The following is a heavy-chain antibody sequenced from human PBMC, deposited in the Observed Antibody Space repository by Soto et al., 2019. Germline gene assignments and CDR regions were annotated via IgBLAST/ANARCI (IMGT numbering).Heavy chain of an antibody. J-gene: IGHJ4*02. D-gene: IGHD1-26*01. V-gene: IGHV1-24*01. CDR1: GYTLTELS. CDR2: FDPEDGET. Sequence: ASVKVSCKVSGYTLTELSMHWVRQAPGKGLEWMGGFDPEDGETIYAQKFQGRVTMTEDTSTDTAYMELSSLRSEDTAVYYCATDEVRAATSLRALLYWGQGTLVTVSS. CDR3: ATDEVRAATSLRALLY.